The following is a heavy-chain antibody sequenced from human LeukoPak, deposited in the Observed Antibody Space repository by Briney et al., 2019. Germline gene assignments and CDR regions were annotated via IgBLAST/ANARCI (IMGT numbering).Heavy chain of an antibody. V-gene: IGHV3-30*02. J-gene: IGHJ4*02. CDR3: AKTKGYTFDY. Sequence: PGGSLRLSCAASGFTFSDYGMHWVRQAPGKGLGWVAFIRYDGSNEYYADSVKGRFTISRDNSKYTLFLQMNSLRAEDTAVYHCAKTKGYTFDYWGQGTLVTVSA. CDR2: IRYDGSNE. D-gene: IGHD5-18*01. CDR1: GFTFSDYG.